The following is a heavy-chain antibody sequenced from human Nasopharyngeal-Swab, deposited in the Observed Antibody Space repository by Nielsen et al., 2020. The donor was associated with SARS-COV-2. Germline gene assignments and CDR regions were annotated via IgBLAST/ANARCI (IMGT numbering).Heavy chain of an antibody. V-gene: IGHV3-74*01. D-gene: IGHD7-27*01. CDR3: ARDFDKTGD. CDR1: GFTFSNYG. Sequence: GESLKISCAASGFTFSNYGMQWVRQAPGKGLVWVSRINSDGSRTGYADSVKGRFAISRDNAKNTVYLEMNSLRAEDTAVYYCARDFDKTGDWGQGTLVTVSS. J-gene: IGHJ4*02. CDR2: INSDGSRT.